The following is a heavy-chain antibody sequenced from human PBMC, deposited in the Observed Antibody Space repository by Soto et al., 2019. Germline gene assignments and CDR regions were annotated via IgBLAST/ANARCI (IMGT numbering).Heavy chain of an antibody. CDR2: IRSKANSYAT. J-gene: IGHJ4*02. V-gene: IGHV3-73*01. CDR3: TIRLVRSSGWYYFDY. Sequence: KVSCAASGFTFRGSAIHWVRQASGKGLEWVGRIRSKANSYATAYAASVKGRFTISRDDSKNTAYLQMNSLKTEDTAVYYCTIRLVRSSGWYYFDYWGQGTLVTVSS. D-gene: IGHD6-19*01. CDR1: GFTFRGSA.